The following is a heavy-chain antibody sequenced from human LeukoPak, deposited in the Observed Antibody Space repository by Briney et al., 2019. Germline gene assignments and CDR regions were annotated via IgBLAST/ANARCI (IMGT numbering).Heavy chain of an antibody. V-gene: IGHV4-31*03. J-gene: IGHJ1*01. D-gene: IGHD3-22*01. CDR1: GGSISSGGYY. CDR3: ARGAYYYDSSGYWDLEYFQH. CDR2: IYFSGSI. Sequence: SQTLSLTCTVSGGSISSGGYYWSWISQHPGKGLEWIGYIYFSGSIYYNPSRKSRVNISVDTSKNQFSLKLSSVTAADTAVYYCARGAYYYDSSGYWDLEYFQHWGQGTLVTVSS.